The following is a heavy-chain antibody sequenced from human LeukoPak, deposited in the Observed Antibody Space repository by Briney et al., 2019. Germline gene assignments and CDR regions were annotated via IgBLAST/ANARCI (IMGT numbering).Heavy chain of an antibody. D-gene: IGHD1-26*01. J-gene: IGHJ6*02. Sequence: ASVKVSCKASGYTFTSYGISWVRQAPGQRLEWMGWINAGNGNTKYSQKFQGRVTITRDTSASTAYMELSSLRSEDTAVYYCARVRMGWEDYYGMDVWGQGTTVTVSS. V-gene: IGHV1-3*01. CDR1: GYTFTSYG. CDR2: INAGNGNT. CDR3: ARVRMGWEDYYGMDV.